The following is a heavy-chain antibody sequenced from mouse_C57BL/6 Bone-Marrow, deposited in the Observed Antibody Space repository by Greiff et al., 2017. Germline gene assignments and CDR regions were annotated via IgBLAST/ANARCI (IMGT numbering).Heavy chain of an antibody. CDR1: GYAFTNYL. D-gene: IGHD2-3*01. V-gene: IGHV1-54*01. CDR2: INPGSGGT. Sequence: QVQLQQSGAELVRPGTSVKVSCKASGYAFTNYLIERVKQRPGQGLEWIGVINPGSGGTNYNEKFKGKATLTADKSSSTAYMQLSSLTSEDSAVYFCARDDGYSEYFDVWGTGTTVTVSS. J-gene: IGHJ1*03. CDR3: ARDDGYSEYFDV.